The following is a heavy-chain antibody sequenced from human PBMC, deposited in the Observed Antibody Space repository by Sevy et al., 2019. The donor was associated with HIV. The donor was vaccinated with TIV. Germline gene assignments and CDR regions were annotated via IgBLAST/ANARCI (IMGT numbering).Heavy chain of an antibody. J-gene: IGHJ6*02. CDR2: ISSDGVST. CDR1: GFSFSNSA. D-gene: IGHD3-3*01. V-gene: IGHV3-64D*06. Sequence: GGSLRLSCSGSGFSFSNSAMNWVRQTPGKGLKYVSAISSDGVSTYYTDSVRGRFTISRDNSKNTLHLQMSSLRVEDTAVYYCVKDPDYNFWRGDYGMDVWGQGTTVTVSS. CDR3: VKDPDYNFWRGDYGMDV.